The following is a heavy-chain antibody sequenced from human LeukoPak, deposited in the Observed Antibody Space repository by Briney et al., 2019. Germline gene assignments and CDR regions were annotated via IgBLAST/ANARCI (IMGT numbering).Heavy chain of an antibody. V-gene: IGHV3-21*04. J-gene: IGHJ4*02. Sequence: GGSLRLSCAASGFTFSSYSMNWVRQAPGKGLEWVSSISSSSSYIYYADAVKGRFTISRDNAKNTLYLQMNSLRAEDTAVYYCARAYCGGDCYWYYFDYWGQGTLVTVSS. D-gene: IGHD2-21*02. CDR1: GFTFSSYS. CDR2: ISSSSSYI. CDR3: ARAYCGGDCYWYYFDY.